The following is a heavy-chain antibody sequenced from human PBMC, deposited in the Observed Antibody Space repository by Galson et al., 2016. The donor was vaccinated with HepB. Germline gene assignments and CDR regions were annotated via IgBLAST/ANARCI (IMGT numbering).Heavy chain of an antibody. J-gene: IGHJ1*01. V-gene: IGHV3-64D*06. CDR1: EFTFNNYL. CDR2: ISSHGLST. D-gene: IGHD4-17*01. Sequence: SLRLSCAASEFTFNNYLMHWVRQAPGKGLEYISAISSHGLSTYYADSVKGRFTISRDNSRSTLFLQMTSLRPEDTVVYYCGGDFSDDRLFRYWGQGTLVAVS. CDR3: GGDFSDDRLFRY.